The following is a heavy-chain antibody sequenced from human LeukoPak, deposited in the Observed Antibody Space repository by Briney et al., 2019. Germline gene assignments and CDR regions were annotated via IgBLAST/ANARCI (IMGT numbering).Heavy chain of an antibody. Sequence: ASVKVSCKASGYTFTSYGISWVRQAPGQGLEWMGRINPNSGGTNYAQKFQGRVTMTRDTSISTAYMELTSLRSDDTAVYYCARDSAYCGGDCPDYWGQGTLVTVSS. CDR2: INPNSGGT. J-gene: IGHJ4*02. CDR1: GYTFTSYG. CDR3: ARDSAYCGGDCPDY. D-gene: IGHD2-21*02. V-gene: IGHV1-2*06.